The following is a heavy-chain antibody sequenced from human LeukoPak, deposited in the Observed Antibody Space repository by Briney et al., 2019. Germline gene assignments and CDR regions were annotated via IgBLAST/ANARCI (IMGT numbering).Heavy chain of an antibody. CDR2: ISAYNGNT. V-gene: IGHV1-18*01. CDR1: GYTFTSYG. J-gene: IGHJ4*02. Sequence: GASVKVSCKASGYTFTSYGISWVRQAPGQGLEWMGWISAYNGNTNYAQKLQGRVTMTRDTSITTAFMELSSLRSDDTAVYYCARDADCTSTSCYVGYWGQGTLVTVSP. CDR3: ARDADCTSTSCYVGY. D-gene: IGHD2-2*01.